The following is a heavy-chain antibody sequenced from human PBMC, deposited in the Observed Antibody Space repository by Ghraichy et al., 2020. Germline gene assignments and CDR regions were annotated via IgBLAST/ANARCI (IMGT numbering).Heavy chain of an antibody. D-gene: IGHD3-22*01. V-gene: IGHV3-53*01. CDR3: ARGTLGADSSGYYYYYYGMDV. Sequence: GESLNISCAASGFTVSSNYMSWVRQAPGKGLEWVSVIYSGGSTYYADSVKGRFTISRDNSKNTLYLQMNSLRAEDTAVYYCARGTLGADSSGYYYYYYGMDVWGQGTTVTVSS. CDR1: GFTVSSNY. J-gene: IGHJ6*02. CDR2: IYSGGST.